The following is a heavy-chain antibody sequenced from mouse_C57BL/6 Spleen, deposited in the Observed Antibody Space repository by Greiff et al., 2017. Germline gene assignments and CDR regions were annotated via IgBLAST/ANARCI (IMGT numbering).Heavy chain of an antibody. V-gene: IGHV1-26*01. Sequence: EVQLQQSGPELVKPGASVKISCKASGYTFTDYYMNWVKQSHGKSLEWIGDINPNNGGTSYNQKFKGKATLTVDKSSSTAYMELRSLTSEDSAVYYCARVWWDESYFDYWGQGTTLTVSS. CDR1: GYTFTDYY. CDR2: INPNNGGT. J-gene: IGHJ2*01. CDR3: ARVWWDESYFDY. D-gene: IGHD1-1*02.